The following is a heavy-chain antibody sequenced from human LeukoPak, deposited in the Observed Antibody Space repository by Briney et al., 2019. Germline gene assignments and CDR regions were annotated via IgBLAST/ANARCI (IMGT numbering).Heavy chain of an antibody. CDR1: GGSISSSFYY. CDR2: IYYSGST. CDR3: ARDLGGSYSSYFDS. D-gene: IGHD1-26*01. Sequence: SETLSLTCTVSGGSISSSFYYWGWIRQPPGKGLEWIGYIYYSGSTNYNPSLKSRVTISVDTSKNQFSLKLSSVTAADTAVYYCARDLGGSYSSYFDSWGLGTLVTVSS. J-gene: IGHJ4*02. V-gene: IGHV4-61*01.